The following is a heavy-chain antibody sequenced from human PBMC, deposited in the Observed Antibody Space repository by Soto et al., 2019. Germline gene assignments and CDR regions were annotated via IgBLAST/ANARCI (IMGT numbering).Heavy chain of an antibody. Sequence: GESLKISCKGSGYSFTSYWIGWVRQMPGKGLEWMGIIYPGDSDTRYSPSFQGQVTISADKSISTAYLQWSSLKASDTAMYYWARFATPGIAAADDKVNWFDPWGQGTLVTVSS. CDR2: IYPGDSDT. CDR3: ARFATPGIAAADDKVNWFDP. D-gene: IGHD6-13*01. V-gene: IGHV5-51*01. J-gene: IGHJ5*02. CDR1: GYSFTSYW.